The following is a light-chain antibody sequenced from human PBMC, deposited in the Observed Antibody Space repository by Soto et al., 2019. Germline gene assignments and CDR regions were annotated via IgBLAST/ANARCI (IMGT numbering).Light chain of an antibody. CDR3: RQSKSFPLT. V-gene: IGKV1-12*01. J-gene: IGKJ4*01. CDR1: QDINSW. Sequence: DIPMTQSPSSVSASVGDRVTITCRASQDINSWLTWYQQKPGKAPKVLIYIASRLQPGVPSRFSGRGSGTDFSLTISNLQPEDFATYFCRQSKSFPLTFGGGTKVEIK. CDR2: IAS.